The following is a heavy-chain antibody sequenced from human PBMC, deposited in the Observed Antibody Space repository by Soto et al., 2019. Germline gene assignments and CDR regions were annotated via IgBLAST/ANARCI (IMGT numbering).Heavy chain of an antibody. Sequence: EVQLLESGGGLVQPGGSLRLSCAASGFTFSNYAMNWVRQAPGKGLEWVSGIIGSGDSTYYADSVKGRFTVSRDNSKNTLYLKMNSLRAEDTAVFYCAKERSSVLSFDNGGQGTLVTVSS. CDR3: AKERSSVLSFDN. V-gene: IGHV3-23*01. D-gene: IGHD6-19*01. CDR1: GFTFSNYA. J-gene: IGHJ4*02. CDR2: IIGSGDST.